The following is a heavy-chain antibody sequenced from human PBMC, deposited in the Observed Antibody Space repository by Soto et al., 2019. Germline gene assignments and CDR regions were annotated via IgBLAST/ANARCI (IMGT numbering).Heavy chain of an antibody. Sequence: PSETLSLTCTVSGGSITSGEFYWTWIRQSPGKALESIAYISYSGSTYYNPSLKSRVSISLDTSKKQLSLNLISVTAADTAVYYCARDVRYYSEGVDDYSRFDSWGQGALVTVSS. J-gene: IGHJ4*02. CDR3: ARDVRYYSEGVDDYSRFDS. V-gene: IGHV4-30-4*01. D-gene: IGHD3-22*01. CDR1: GGSITSGEFY. CDR2: ISYSGST.